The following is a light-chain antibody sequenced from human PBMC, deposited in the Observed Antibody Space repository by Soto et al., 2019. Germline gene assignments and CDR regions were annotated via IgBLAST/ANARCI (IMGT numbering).Light chain of an antibody. V-gene: IGKV3-11*01. CDR3: QQYNYWPQT. Sequence: ETVLTQSPGTLSLSPGERATLSCWASQSVSSSYLAWYHQKPGQAPRLLIYDASNRATGIPARFSGSGSGTDFTLTISSLEPEDFAVYYCQQYNYWPQTFGQGTRLEIK. CDR2: DAS. CDR1: QSVSSSY. J-gene: IGKJ5*01.